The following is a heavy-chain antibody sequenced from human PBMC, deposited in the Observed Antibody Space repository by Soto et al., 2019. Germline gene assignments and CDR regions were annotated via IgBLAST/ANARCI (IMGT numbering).Heavy chain of an antibody. J-gene: IGHJ4*02. Sequence: EVQLLESGGGLVQPGGSLRLSCSASGFTFGNYAMRWVRQAPGKGLEWVSGITAGGGTTDYADSVKGRFTISRDNSKNTLYLQMSSLRVEDTAVYYCAKAHRLYGSTWFFFDSWGQGRLVTVSS. V-gene: IGHV3-23*01. D-gene: IGHD2-2*01. CDR1: GFTFGNYA. CDR2: ITAGGGTT. CDR3: AKAHRLYGSTWFFFDS.